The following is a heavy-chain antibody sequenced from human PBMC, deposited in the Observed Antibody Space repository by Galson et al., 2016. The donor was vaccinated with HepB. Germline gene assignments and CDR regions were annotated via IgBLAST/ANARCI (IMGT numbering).Heavy chain of an antibody. CDR3: VKRGEGYNVSDS. J-gene: IGHJ4*02. D-gene: IGHD1-1*01. CDR1: GYRFTDYW. Sequence: QSGAEVKRPGESLKISCKASGYRFTDYWIGWVRQTPVKGLEWMGIVNPGDSDTIYSPSFEGPVTISADRSITTAFLQWSRLRASDTAIYYCVKRGEGYNVSDSWGQGTLVTVSS. V-gene: IGHV5-51*01. CDR2: VNPGDSDT.